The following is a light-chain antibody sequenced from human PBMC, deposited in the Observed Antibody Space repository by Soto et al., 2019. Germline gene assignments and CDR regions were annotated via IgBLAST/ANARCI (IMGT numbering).Light chain of an antibody. CDR1: QSVSRNF. CDR3: QQFGSSSYT. J-gene: IGKJ2*01. CDR2: GAS. V-gene: IGKV3-20*01. Sequence: EIVLTQSPGTLSLSPGERGTLSCGASQSVSRNFLAWYQQRPGQAPRLLIYGASNRATGIPDRFSGSGSGTAFTLPISRLEPEDFAVYYCQQFGSSSYTFGQGTKLDIK.